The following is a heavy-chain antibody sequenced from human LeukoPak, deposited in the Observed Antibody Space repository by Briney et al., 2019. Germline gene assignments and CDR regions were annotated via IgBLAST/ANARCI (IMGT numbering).Heavy chain of an antibody. J-gene: IGHJ4*02. CDR1: GFTFSSYT. D-gene: IGHD3-9*01. Sequence: GGSLRLSCAASGFTFSSYTMNWVRQAPGKGLEWVSSISSSSSYIYYADSVKGRFIISRDSAKNSLYLQMNSLRAEDTAVYYCTRATSYDILTGYFDYWGQGTLVTVSS. CDR3: TRATSYDILTGYFDY. V-gene: IGHV3-21*01. CDR2: ISSSSSYI.